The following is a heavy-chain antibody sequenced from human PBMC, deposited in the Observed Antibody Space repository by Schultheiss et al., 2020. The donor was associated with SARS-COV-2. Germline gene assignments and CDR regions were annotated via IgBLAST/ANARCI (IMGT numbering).Heavy chain of an antibody. Sequence: GGSLRLSCAASGFTFSNAWMSWVRQAPGKGLEWVSAISGSGGSTYYADSVKGRFTISRDNSKNTLYLQMNSLRAEDTAVYYCAKRAAEYQLLYVDYWGQGTLVTVSS. CDR2: ISGSGGST. J-gene: IGHJ4*02. D-gene: IGHD2-2*01. V-gene: IGHV3-23*01. CDR3: AKRAAEYQLLYVDY. CDR1: GFTFSNAW.